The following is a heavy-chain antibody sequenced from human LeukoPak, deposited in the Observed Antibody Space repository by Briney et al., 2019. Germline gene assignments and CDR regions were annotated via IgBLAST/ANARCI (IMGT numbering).Heavy chain of an antibody. Sequence: ASVKVSCKASGYTFTDFYMHWVRQAPGQGLEWLGRINPRSGGTNYAQKFQGRVTMTRDTSISTAYMELSRLISDDTAVYYCARDRDWGQDYWGQGTLVTVSS. J-gene: IGHJ4*02. CDR3: ARDRDWGQDY. D-gene: IGHD7-27*01. V-gene: IGHV1-2*02. CDR2: INPRSGGT. CDR1: GYTFTDFY.